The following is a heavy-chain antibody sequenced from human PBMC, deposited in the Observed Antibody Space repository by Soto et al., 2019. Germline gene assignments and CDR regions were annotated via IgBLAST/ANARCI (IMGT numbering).Heavy chain of an antibody. CDR3: ASFHYYYDRSVRLRRYNWFDP. Sequence: PSETLSLTCTVSGGSISSGDYYWSWIRQPPGKGLEWIGYIYYSGSTYYNPSLKSRVTISVDTSKNQFSLKLSSVTAADTAVYYCASFHYYYDRSVRLRRYNWFDPWGQGTLVTVSS. J-gene: IGHJ5*02. CDR2: IYYSGST. V-gene: IGHV4-30-4*01. CDR1: GGSISSGDYY. D-gene: IGHD3-22*01.